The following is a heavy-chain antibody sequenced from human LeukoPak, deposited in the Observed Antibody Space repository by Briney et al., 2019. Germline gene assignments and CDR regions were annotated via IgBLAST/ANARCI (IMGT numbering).Heavy chain of an antibody. D-gene: IGHD1-14*01. J-gene: IGHJ3*02. CDR2: IIPIFGTA. CDR1: GGTFSSYA. Sequence: SVKVSCKASGGTFSSYAISWVRQAPGQGLEWMGGIIPIFGTANYAQKFQGRVTITTDESTSTAYMELSSLRSEDTAVYYCARWGVPAPRPDDAFDIWGQGTMVTVSS. CDR3: ARWGVPAPRPDDAFDI. V-gene: IGHV1-69*05.